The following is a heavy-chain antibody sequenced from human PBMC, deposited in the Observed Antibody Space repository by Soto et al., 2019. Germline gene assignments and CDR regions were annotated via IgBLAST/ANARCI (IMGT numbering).Heavy chain of an antibody. Sequence: ASVKVSCKVSGHTLHALSMHWVRQAPVKGFEWMGSFDPEDGEKIFAQKFQGRVTMTRNTSISTAYMELSSLRSEDTAVYYCARGGSGFDYWGQGTLVTVSS. J-gene: IGHJ4*02. D-gene: IGHD1-26*01. CDR2: FDPEDGEK. CDR3: ARGGSGFDY. V-gene: IGHV1-24*01. CDR1: GHTLHALS.